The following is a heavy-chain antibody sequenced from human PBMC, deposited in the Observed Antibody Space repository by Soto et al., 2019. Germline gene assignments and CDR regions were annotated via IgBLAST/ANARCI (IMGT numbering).Heavy chain of an antibody. V-gene: IGHV1-46*01. CDR1: GYTFTSYY. D-gene: IGHD2-8*01. CDR3: ARCMVTDYYYYGMDF. CDR2: INPSGGST. Sequence: ASVKVSCKASGYTFTSYYMHWVRQAPGQGLEWMGIINPSGGSTSYAQKFQGRVTMTRDTSTSTVYMELSSLRSEDTAVYYCARCMVTDYYYYGMDFWGQGTTVTVSS. J-gene: IGHJ6*02.